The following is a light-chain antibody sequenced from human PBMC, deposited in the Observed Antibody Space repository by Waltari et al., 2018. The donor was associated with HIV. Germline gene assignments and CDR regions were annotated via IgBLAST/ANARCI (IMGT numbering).Light chain of an antibody. CDR1: GHDVGGFNY. CDR2: DVS. CDR3: CSYSSSGTVL. J-gene: IGLJ2*01. Sequence: HSVLTQPASMSGSLAQSITISCLGSGHDVGGFNYVSWYQQSPDKAPRLVIYDVSNRPSGVSGRFSGSKSGSAASLTISGLQPEDEADYYCCSYSSSGTVLFGGGTRLTVL. V-gene: IGLV2-14*03.